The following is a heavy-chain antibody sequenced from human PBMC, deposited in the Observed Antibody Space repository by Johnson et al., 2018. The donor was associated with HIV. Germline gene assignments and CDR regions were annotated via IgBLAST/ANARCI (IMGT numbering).Heavy chain of an antibody. V-gene: IGHV3-66*01. CDR2: LYSGGST. D-gene: IGHD3-16*01. J-gene: IGHJ3*02. CDR3: ARDYHYVWGSSYGFDI. CDR1: GFTVSSNY. Sequence: VQLVESGGGLVQPGGSLRLSCAASGFTVSSNYMNWVRKAPGKGLEWVSVLYSGGSTYYADFVKDRFIISRDNSKNTLYLQMNSLRAEDTAVYYCARDYHYVWGSSYGFDIWGQGTMVIVSS.